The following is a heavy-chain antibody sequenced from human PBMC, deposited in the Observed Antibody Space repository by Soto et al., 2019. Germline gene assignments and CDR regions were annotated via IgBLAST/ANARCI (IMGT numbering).Heavy chain of an antibody. CDR1: GGSISSYY. CDR3: ARSLDRNSDWYCFEVDGKDF. Sequence: SETLSLTCTVSGGSISSYYWSWIRQPPGKGLEWIGYIYYSGSTNYNPSLKSRVTISVDTSKNQFSLKLSSVTAADTAVYYCARSLDRNSDWYCFEVDGKDFWGQGTTVTVSS. D-gene: IGHD6-19*01. J-gene: IGHJ6*02. V-gene: IGHV4-59*01. CDR2: IYYSGST.